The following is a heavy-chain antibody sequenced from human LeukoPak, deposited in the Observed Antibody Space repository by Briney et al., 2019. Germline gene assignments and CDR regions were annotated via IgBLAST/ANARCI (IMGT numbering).Heavy chain of an antibody. J-gene: IGHJ4*02. CDR3: ARGTNTYYYDSSGYI. V-gene: IGHV1-2*06. CDR2: INPNSGGT. D-gene: IGHD3-22*01. CDR1: GGTFSSYA. Sequence: ASVKVSCKASGGTFSSYAISWVRQAPGQGLEWMGRINPNSGGTNYAQKFQGRVTLTRDTSISTAYMELSRLRSDDTAVYYCARGTNTYYYDSSGYIWGQGTLVTVSS.